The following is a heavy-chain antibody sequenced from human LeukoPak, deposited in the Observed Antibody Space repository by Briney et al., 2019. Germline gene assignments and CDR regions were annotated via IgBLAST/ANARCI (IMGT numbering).Heavy chain of an antibody. CDR3: ARAPQYSYGLTEFDY. D-gene: IGHD5-18*01. CDR2: ISSSGSTI. V-gene: IGHV3-48*03. Sequence: GGSLRLSCAASGFTFSSYEMNWVRQAPGKGLEWVSYISSSGSTIYYADSVKGRFTISRDNAKNSLYLQMNSLRAEDTAVHYCARAPQYSYGLTEFDYWGQGTLVTVSS. CDR1: GFTFSSYE. J-gene: IGHJ4*02.